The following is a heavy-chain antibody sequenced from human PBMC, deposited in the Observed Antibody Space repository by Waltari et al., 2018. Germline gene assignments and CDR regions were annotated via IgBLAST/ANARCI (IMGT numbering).Heavy chain of an antibody. CDR1: GYTLTELS. CDR3: ATGRDYDFWSGPKPIGD. V-gene: IGHV1-24*01. Sequence: QVQLVQSGAEVKKPGASVKVSCKVSGYTLTELSMHWVRQDPGKGLEWMGGFEPEDGETIDAQKFQGRVTMTEDTSTDTAYMELSSLRSEDTAVYYCATGRDYDFWSGPKPIGDWGQGTLVTVSS. CDR2: FEPEDGET. D-gene: IGHD3-3*01. J-gene: IGHJ4*02.